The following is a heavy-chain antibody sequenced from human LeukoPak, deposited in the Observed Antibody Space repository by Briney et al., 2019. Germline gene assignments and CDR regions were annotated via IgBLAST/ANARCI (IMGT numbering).Heavy chain of an antibody. CDR2: IIPILGIA. V-gene: IGHV1-69*04. CDR3: AREPYTTTTSRIGSSVV. J-gene: IGHJ3*01. Sequence: SVKVSCKASGGTFSSYAISWVRQAPGQGLEWMGRIIPILGIANCAQKFQGRVTITADKSTSTAYMELSSLRSEDTAVYYCAREPYTTTTSRIGSSVVWGQGTMVTVSS. D-gene: IGHD1-26*01. CDR1: GGTFSSYA.